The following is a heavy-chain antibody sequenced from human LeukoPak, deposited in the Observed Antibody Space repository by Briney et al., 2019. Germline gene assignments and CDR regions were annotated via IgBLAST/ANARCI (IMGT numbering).Heavy chain of an antibody. D-gene: IGHD6-6*01. J-gene: IGHJ4*02. CDR1: GGTFSSYA. CDR2: IIPILGIA. V-gene: IGHV1-69*04. CDR3: ARDRDSSSSFDY. Sequence: ASVRVSCKASGGTFSSYAISWVRQAPGQGLEWMGRIIPILGIANYAQKFQGRVTITADKSTSTAYMELSSLRSEDTAVYYCARDRDSSSSFDYWGQGTLVTVSS.